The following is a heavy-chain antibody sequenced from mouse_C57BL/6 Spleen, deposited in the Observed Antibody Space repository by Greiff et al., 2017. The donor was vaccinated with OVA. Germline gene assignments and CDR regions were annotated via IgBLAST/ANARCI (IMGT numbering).Heavy chain of an antibody. V-gene: IGHV1-59*01. CDR2: IDPSDSYT. Sequence: QVQLQQPGAELVRPGTSVKLSCKASGYTFTSYWMHWVKQRPGQGLEWIGVIDPSDSYTNYNQKFKGKATLTVDTSSSTAYMQLSSLTSEDSAGYYCALMVRSWFAYWGQGTLVTVSA. CDR1: GYTFTSYW. CDR3: ALMVRSWFAY. J-gene: IGHJ3*01. D-gene: IGHD2-2*01.